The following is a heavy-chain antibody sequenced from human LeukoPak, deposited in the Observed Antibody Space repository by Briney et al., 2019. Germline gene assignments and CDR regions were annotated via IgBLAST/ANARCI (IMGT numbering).Heavy chain of an antibody. J-gene: IGHJ4*02. D-gene: IGHD6-13*01. Sequence: ASVKVSCKASVYTFTSYGISWVRQAPGQGLERMGWISAYNGNTNYAQKLRGRVTMTTDTSTSTAYMELRSLRSDDTAVYYCARDRRPFLSGYSSSWYAYWGQGTLVTVSS. CDR1: VYTFTSYG. CDR3: ARDRRPFLSGYSSSWYAY. CDR2: ISAYNGNT. V-gene: IGHV1-18*01.